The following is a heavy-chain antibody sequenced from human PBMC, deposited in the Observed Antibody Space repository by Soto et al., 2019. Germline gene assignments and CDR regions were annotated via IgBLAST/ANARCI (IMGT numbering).Heavy chain of an antibody. V-gene: IGHV3-23*01. CDR1: EFTFSNYA. D-gene: IGHD2-15*01. J-gene: IGHJ5*02. CDR3: ARCVVLITTTEGWYNWFDP. Sequence: GGSLRLSCTASEFTFSNYAMSWVRQAPGKGLEWVSGISADGAGTYYAASVKGRFTISRHNSNNTLYVQMDRLGAEDTAVYYCARCVVLITTTEGWYNWFDPWGEGTLVTVSA. CDR2: ISADGAGT.